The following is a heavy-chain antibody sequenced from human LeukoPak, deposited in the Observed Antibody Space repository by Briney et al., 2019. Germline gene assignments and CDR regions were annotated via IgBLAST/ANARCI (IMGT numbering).Heavy chain of an antibody. Sequence: HPVGSRRLSWSAAGFTFSNYAMHWVRQAPGKGLEYVSAISSNGGSTHYADSVKGRFSISRDNSKNTLYLQMSSLRAEDTAVYYCVKSGFGSYQLGGFDDWGQGTLVTVSS. D-gene: IGHD5-18*01. CDR3: VKSGFGSYQLGGFDD. V-gene: IGHV3-64D*06. CDR2: ISSNGGST. J-gene: IGHJ4*02. CDR1: GFTFSNYA.